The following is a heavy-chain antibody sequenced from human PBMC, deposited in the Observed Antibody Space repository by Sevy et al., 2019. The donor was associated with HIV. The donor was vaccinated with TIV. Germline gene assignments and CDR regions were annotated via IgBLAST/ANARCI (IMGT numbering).Heavy chain of an antibody. CDR1: GGSISSYY. D-gene: IGHD3-22*01. Sequence: SQSLSLTCTVSGGSISSYYWSWIRQPAGKGLEWIGRIYTSGSTNYNPSLKGRVTMSVDTSKNQFSLKLRSVTAADTAVYYCASGSGGSSGYFYYWGQGTLVTVSS. CDR2: IYTSGST. V-gene: IGHV4-4*07. CDR3: ASGSGGSSGYFYY. J-gene: IGHJ4*02.